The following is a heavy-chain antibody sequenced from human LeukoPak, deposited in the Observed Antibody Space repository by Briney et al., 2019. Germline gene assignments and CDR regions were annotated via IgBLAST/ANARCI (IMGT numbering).Heavy chain of an antibody. Sequence: GGSLRLSCAASGFTFNDYAMHWVRQVPGKGLEWVAVIAYDGSNKYYADSVKGRFTISRDNSKNMLYLQMSSLGVEDAAVYYCARDGLGKYSSSWYRFIWGQGTMVTVSS. CDR3: ARDGLGKYSSSWYRFI. D-gene: IGHD6-13*01. V-gene: IGHV3-30*04. CDR1: GFTFNDYA. CDR2: IAYDGSNK. J-gene: IGHJ3*02.